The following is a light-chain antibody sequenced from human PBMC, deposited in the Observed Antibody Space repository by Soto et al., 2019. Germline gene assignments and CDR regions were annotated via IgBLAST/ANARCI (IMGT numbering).Light chain of an antibody. CDR2: KAS. CDR1: QSISTW. CDR3: QHYNSYSEA. V-gene: IGKV1-5*03. J-gene: IGKJ1*01. Sequence: DIPMTQSPSTLSASVGDRVTITCRANQSISTWLAWYQQKPGKAPNLLIYKASTLKSGVPSRFSGSGSGTEFTLTISSLQPDDFATYYCQHYNSYSEAFGQGTKVDIK.